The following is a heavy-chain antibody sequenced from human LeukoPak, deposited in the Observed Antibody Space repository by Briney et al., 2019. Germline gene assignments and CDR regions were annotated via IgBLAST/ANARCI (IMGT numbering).Heavy chain of an antibody. V-gene: IGHV4-59*08. Sequence: SETLSLTCTVSGGSISSYYWSWIRQPPVKGLEWIGYIYYSGSTNYNPSLKSRVTISVDTSKNQFSLKLSSVTAADTAVYYCARVRLTADTAMVPYYYYGMDVWGQGTTVTVSS. CDR1: GGSISSYY. CDR2: IYYSGST. CDR3: ARVRLTADTAMVPYYYYGMDV. D-gene: IGHD5-18*01. J-gene: IGHJ6*02.